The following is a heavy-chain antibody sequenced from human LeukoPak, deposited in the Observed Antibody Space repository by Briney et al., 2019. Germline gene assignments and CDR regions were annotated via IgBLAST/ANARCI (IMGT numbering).Heavy chain of an antibody. CDR1: GFTFSSFG. CDR2: ISYDGSNK. D-gene: IGHD5-12*01. Sequence: PGGSLRLSCAASGFTFSSFGIHWVRQAPGKGLEWVAVISYDGSNKYYADSVKGRFTISRDNSQNTLYLQMNSLRLDDTAVYYCGRLMGGYDSYFYGMDVWGRGTTVTVSS. V-gene: IGHV3-30*03. J-gene: IGHJ6*02. CDR3: GRLMGGYDSYFYGMDV.